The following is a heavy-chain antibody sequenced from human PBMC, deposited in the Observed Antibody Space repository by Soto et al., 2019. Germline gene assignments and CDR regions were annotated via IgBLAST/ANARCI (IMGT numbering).Heavy chain of an antibody. CDR1: RFSFSYYE. CDR2: INRGGSVA. Sequence: WGSLRLSCSASRFSFSYYEMIWVRQAPGKGREGVSYINRGGSVAYYADSAKGRFTISRDNAKNTLYLQMNGLRSEDTAVYYCARDLRHSRYPGLDVWGQGTTVTVSS. J-gene: IGHJ6*02. CDR3: ARDLRHSRYPGLDV. V-gene: IGHV3-48*03. D-gene: IGHD2-2*02.